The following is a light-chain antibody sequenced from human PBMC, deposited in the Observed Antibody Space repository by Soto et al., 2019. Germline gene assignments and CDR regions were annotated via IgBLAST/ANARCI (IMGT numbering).Light chain of an antibody. CDR1: QSVSSSY. J-gene: IGKJ3*01. CDR2: GAS. Sequence: EIVLTQSPGTLSLSPGERATLSCRASQSVSSSYLAWYQQKPGQAPRLLIYGASSRATGIPDRFSGSGSGTDFPLTISTLEPEDFAVYYCQQYGSSPFTFGPGTKADIK. V-gene: IGKV3-20*01. CDR3: QQYGSSPFT.